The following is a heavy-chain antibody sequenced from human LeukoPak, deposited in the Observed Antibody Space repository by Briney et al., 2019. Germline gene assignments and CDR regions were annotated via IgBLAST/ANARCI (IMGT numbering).Heavy chain of an antibody. Sequence: SETLSLTCAVYGGSFSGYYWSWIRQPPGKGLEWIGEINHSGSTNYNPSLKSRVTISVDTSKNQFSLKLNSVTAADTAVYYCARAGFALAPHRGTPFDYWGQGTLVTVSS. D-gene: IGHD6-6*01. J-gene: IGHJ4*02. V-gene: IGHV4-34*01. CDR1: GGSFSGYY. CDR3: ARAGFALAPHRGTPFDY. CDR2: INHSGST.